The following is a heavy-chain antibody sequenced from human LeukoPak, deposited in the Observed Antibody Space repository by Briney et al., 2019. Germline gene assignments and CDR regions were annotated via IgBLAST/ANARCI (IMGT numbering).Heavy chain of an antibody. Sequence: SETLSLTCTVSGGSISSYYWSWIRQPPGKGLEWIGYIYYTGSTNYNPSLKTRVTISVDTSKNQFSLKLSSVTAADTAVYYCARAGGLAAAGTSFDYWGQGTLVTVSS. J-gene: IGHJ4*02. D-gene: IGHD6-13*01. V-gene: IGHV4-59*12. CDR1: GGSISSYY. CDR3: ARAGGLAAAGTSFDY. CDR2: IYYTGST.